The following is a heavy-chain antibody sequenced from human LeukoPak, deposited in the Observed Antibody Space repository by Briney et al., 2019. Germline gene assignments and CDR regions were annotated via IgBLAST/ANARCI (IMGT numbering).Heavy chain of an antibody. CDR2: INPNSGGT. D-gene: IGHD2-2*01. Sequence: ASVKVSCKASGYTFTGYYMHWVLQAPGQGLEWMGRINPNSGGTNYAQKFQGRVTMTRDTSISTAYMELSRLRSDDTAVYYCARIRCSSTSCLFDYWGQGTLVTVSS. V-gene: IGHV1-2*06. J-gene: IGHJ4*02. CDR1: GYTFTGYY. CDR3: ARIRCSSTSCLFDY.